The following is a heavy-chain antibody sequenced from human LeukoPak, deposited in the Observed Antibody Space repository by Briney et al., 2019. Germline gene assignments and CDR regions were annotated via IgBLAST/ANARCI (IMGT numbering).Heavy chain of an antibody. J-gene: IGHJ5*02. CDR1: GYTFTSYG. CDR3: ANRLDPTSHLDP. CDR2: ISAYNGNT. D-gene: IGHD2-2*03. Sequence: ASVKVSCKASGYTFTSYGISWLRQAPGQGLEWMGWISAYNGNTNYAQKLQGRVTMTTDTSTSTAYMELRSLRSDDTAVYYCANRLDPTSHLDPWGQGTLVTVSS. V-gene: IGHV1-18*01.